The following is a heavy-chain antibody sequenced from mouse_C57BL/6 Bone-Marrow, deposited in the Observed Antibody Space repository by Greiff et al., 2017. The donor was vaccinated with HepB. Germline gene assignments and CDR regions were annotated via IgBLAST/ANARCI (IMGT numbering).Heavy chain of an antibody. D-gene: IGHD1-1*01. CDR2: IYPRSGNT. V-gene: IGHV1-81*01. CDR3: AREGITTVVARAY. Sequence: QVQLQQSGAELARPGASVKLSCKASGYTFTSYGISWVKQRTGQGLEWIGEIYPRSGNTYYNEKFKGKATLTADKSSSTAYMELRSLTSEDSAVYFCAREGITTVVARAYWGQGTLVTVSA. J-gene: IGHJ3*01. CDR1: GYTFTSYG.